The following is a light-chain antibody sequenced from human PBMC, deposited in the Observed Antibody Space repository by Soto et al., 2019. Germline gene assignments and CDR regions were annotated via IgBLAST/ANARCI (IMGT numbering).Light chain of an antibody. CDR1: SSNIGAGYD. CDR2: GNS. Sequence: QSVLTQPPSVSGAPGQRVTISCTGGSSNIGAGYDVHWYQQLPGTAPKLLIYGNSNRPSGVPDRFSGSKSGTSASLAITGLQAEDEADYSCQSYDSSLSGYVFGTGTKVTVL. V-gene: IGLV1-40*01. CDR3: QSYDSSLSGYV. J-gene: IGLJ1*01.